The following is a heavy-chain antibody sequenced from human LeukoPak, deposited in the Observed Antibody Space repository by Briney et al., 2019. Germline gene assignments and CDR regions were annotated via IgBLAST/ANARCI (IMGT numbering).Heavy chain of an antibody. D-gene: IGHD5-12*01. V-gene: IGHV1-46*01. J-gene: IGHJ4*02. Sequence: ASVKVSCKASEYTFTSYYMHWVRQAPGQGLEWMGVINPRGGGTTYAQKFQGRVTMTRDTSTSTVYMELSSLRSEDTAVYYCARRGYSGYCDYWGQGTLVTVSS. CDR2: INPRGGGT. CDR3: ARRGYSGYCDY. CDR1: EYTFTSYY.